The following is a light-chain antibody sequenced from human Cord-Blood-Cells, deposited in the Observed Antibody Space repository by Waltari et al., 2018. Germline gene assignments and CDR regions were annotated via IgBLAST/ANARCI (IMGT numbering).Light chain of an antibody. CDR1: SSDVGRYNL. CDR2: EGS. CDR3: CSYAGSSMV. V-gene: IGLV2-23*01. J-gene: IGLJ2*01. Sequence: QSALTQPASVSGSPGQSITISCTGTSSDVGRYNLVYWYQQHPGKAPKLMIYEGSKRPSGVSNRFSGSKSGNTASLTISGLQAEDEADYYCCSYAGSSMVFGGGTKLTVL.